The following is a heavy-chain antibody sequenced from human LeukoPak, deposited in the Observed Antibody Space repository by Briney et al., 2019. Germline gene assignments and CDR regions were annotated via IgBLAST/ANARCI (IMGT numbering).Heavy chain of an antibody. CDR2: INHSGST. D-gene: IGHD3-22*01. V-gene: IGHV4-34*01. J-gene: IGHJ4*02. Sequence: SETLSLTCAVYGGSFSGYYWSWIRQPPGKGLEWIGEINHSGSTNYNPSLKSRVTISVDTSKNQFSLKLSSVTAADTAVYYCARGYCDSSGYNHYFYFDYWGQGTLVTVSS. CDR3: ARGYCDSSGYNHYFYFDY. CDR1: GGSFSGYY.